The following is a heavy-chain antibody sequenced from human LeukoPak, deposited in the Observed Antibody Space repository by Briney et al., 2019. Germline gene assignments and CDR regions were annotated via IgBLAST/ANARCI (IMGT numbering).Heavy chain of an antibody. CDR1: GGSFSGYY. Sequence: SETLSLTCGVSGGSFSGYYWSWVRQPPGKGLEWIGEINHNGNTNYNPSLKSRVTILVDTSKNQFSLKLNSVTAADTALYYCARGRSCSGNACYPITPDHWGQGALVTVSA. CDR2: INHNGNT. D-gene: IGHD2-15*01. J-gene: IGHJ4*02. CDR3: ARGRSCSGNACYPITPDH. V-gene: IGHV4-34*01.